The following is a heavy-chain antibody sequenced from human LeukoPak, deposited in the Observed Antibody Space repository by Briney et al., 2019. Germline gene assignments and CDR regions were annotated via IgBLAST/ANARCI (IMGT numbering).Heavy chain of an antibody. CDR3: ARLLTTVTMNWFDP. CDR2: IIPIFGTA. CDR1: GGTFSSYA. J-gene: IGHJ5*02. Sequence: ASVKVFCKASGGTFSSYAISWVRQAPGQGLEWMGGIIPIFGTANYAQKFQGRVTITTDESTSTAYMELGGLRSEDTAVYYCARLLTTVTMNWFDPWGQGTLVTVSS. D-gene: IGHD4-11*01. V-gene: IGHV1-69*05.